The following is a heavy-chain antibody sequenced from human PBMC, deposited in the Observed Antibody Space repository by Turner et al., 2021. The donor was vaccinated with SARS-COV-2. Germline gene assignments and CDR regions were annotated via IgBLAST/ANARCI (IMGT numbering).Heavy chain of an antibody. Sequence: EVQLLESGGGLVQPGGSLRLSCAASGFAFSTYGMSWVRQAPGKGLEWVSSNSGSGGRTHYVDSVKGRFTISRDNSKNTVYLQMNSLRTEDTAVYYCAKVYSYAVLDYWGQGTLLTVSS. J-gene: IGHJ4*02. D-gene: IGHD5-18*01. CDR3: AKVYSYAVLDY. V-gene: IGHV3-23*01. CDR2: NSGSGGRT. CDR1: GFAFSTYG.